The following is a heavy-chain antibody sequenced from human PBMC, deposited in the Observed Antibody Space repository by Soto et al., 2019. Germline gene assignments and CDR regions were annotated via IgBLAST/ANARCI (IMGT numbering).Heavy chain of an antibody. CDR1: GFTFSSYA. CDR3: ARGHLGATDLIELDY. J-gene: IGHJ4*02. CDR2: INSDGSST. D-gene: IGHD1-26*01. V-gene: IGHV3-74*01. Sequence: GSLRLSCAASGFTFSSYAMSWVRQAPGKGLEWVSRINSDGSSTSYADSVKGRFTISRDNAKNTLYLQMNSLRAEDTAVYYCARGHLGATDLIELDYWGQGTLVTVSS.